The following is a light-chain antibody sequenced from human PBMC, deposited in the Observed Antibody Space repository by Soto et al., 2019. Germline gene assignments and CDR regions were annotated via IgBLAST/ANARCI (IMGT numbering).Light chain of an antibody. CDR3: ATWDGKV. V-gene: IGLV1-51*01. CDR1: SSNIGNNH. J-gene: IGLJ1*01. Sequence: QSVLTQPPSVSAAPGEKVTISCSGSSSNIGNNHVSWYQQLPGTAPKLLIYDNNKRPSGIPDRFSGSKSATSATLGITGLQAGDEADYYCATWDGKVFGTGTKLTVL. CDR2: DNN.